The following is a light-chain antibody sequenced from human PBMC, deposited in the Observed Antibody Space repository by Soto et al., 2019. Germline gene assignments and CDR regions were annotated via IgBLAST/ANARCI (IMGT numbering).Light chain of an antibody. CDR1: QSISTW. CDR2: DVS. Sequence: GVGVNVPCRASQSISTWLAWYQQKPGKAPKILIYDVSSLESGVPSRFRGRGSGTEFTLTISSLQPDDFATYYCQQYTSYWTLGQVTKV. J-gene: IGKJ1*01. CDR3: QQYTSYWT. V-gene: IGKV1-5*01.